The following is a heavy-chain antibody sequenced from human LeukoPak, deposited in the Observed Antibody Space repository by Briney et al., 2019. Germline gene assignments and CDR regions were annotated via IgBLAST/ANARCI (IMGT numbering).Heavy chain of an antibody. V-gene: IGHV4-4*07. D-gene: IGHD3-22*01. J-gene: IGHJ4*02. Sequence: SETLSLTCTVSGGSISSYYWSWIRQPAGKGLEWIGRIYTSGSTNYNPSLKSRVTMSVDTSKNQFSLKLSSVTAADTAVYYCAREGDSSGYYPIFDYWGQGTLVTVSS. CDR3: AREGDSSGYYPIFDY. CDR1: GGSISSYY. CDR2: IYTSGST.